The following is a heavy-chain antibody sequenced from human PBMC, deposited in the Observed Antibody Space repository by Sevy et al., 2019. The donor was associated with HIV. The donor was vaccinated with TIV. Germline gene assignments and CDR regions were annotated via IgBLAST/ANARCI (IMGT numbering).Heavy chain of an antibody. CDR3: ARLLTIFGVVIIPGWFDP. CDR2: IYYSGST. V-gene: IGHV4-39*01. Sequence: SETLSLTCTVSGGSISSSSYYWGWIRQPPGKGLEGIGSIYYSGSTYYNPSLKSRVTISIDTSKNQFSLKPRSVTAADTAVYYCARLLTIFGVVIIPGWFDPWGQGTLVTVSS. D-gene: IGHD3-3*01. J-gene: IGHJ5*02. CDR1: GGSISSSSYY.